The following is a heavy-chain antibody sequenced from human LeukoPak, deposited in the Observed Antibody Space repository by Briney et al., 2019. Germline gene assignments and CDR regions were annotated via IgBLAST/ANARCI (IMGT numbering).Heavy chain of an antibody. V-gene: IGHV4-34*01. Sequence: SETLSLTCTVSGGSISSYYWSWIRQPPGKGLEWIGEINHSGSTNYNPSLKSRVTISVDRSKNQFSLKLSSVTAADTAVYYCARATTTVTTFDYWGQGTLVTVSS. CDR1: GGSISSYY. CDR2: INHSGST. CDR3: ARATTTVTTFDY. J-gene: IGHJ4*02. D-gene: IGHD4-17*01.